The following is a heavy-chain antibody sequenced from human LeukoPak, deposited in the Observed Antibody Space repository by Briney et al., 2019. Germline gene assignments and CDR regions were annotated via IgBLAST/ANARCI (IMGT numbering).Heavy chain of an antibody. V-gene: IGHV4-59*01. J-gene: IGHJ5*02. D-gene: IGHD5-12*01. CDR1: GGSINTYY. Sequence: PSETLSLTCAVSGGSINTYYWAWIRQPPGKGLERIGYLDYDWNTNYNPSLKGQVPISVETSKTQLSLKLASVTAEDTAVYYCARDRGATPNQINWFDPWGQGTLVTVSS. CDR3: ARDRGATPNQINWFDP. CDR2: LDYDWNT.